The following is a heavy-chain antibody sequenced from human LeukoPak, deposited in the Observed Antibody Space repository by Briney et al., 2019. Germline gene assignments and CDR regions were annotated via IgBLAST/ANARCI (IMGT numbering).Heavy chain of an antibody. CDR3: ARANPPYYFDY. Sequence: SETLSLTCTVSGGSISSGGYYWSWIRQPAGKGLEWIGRIYTSGSTNYNPSLKSRVTMSVDTSKNQFSLKLSSVTAADTAVYYCARANPPYYFDYWGQGTLVTVSS. CDR2: IYTSGST. CDR1: GGSISSGGYY. V-gene: IGHV4-61*02. J-gene: IGHJ4*02.